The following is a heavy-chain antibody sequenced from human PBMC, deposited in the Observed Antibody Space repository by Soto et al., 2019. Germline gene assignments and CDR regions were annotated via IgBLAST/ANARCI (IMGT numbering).Heavy chain of an antibody. CDR3: ATGGRIAVAGPYDAFDI. D-gene: IGHD6-19*01. V-gene: IGHV1-69*13. CDR1: GGTFSIYA. CDR2: IIPIFGTA. J-gene: IGHJ3*02. Sequence: SVKVSCKASGGTFSIYAISWVVQSPLQWLEWMGGIIPIFGTANYAQKFQGRVTITADESTSTAYMELSSLRSEDTAVYYCATGGRIAVAGPYDAFDIWGQGTMVTVSS.